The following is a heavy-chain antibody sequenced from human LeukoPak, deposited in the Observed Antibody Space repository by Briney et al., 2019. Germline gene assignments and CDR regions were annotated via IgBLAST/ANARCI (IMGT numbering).Heavy chain of an antibody. CDR3: ARLRIAARPGAFGI. CDR2: IYYSGST. CDR1: GGSVSSGSYY. D-gene: IGHD6-6*01. J-gene: IGHJ3*02. Sequence: SETLSLTCTVSGGSVSSGSYYWSWIRQPPGKGLEWIGYIYYSGSTNYNPSLKSRVTISVDTSKNQFSLKLSSVTAADTAVYYCARLRIAARPGAFGIWGQGTMVTVSS. V-gene: IGHV4-61*01.